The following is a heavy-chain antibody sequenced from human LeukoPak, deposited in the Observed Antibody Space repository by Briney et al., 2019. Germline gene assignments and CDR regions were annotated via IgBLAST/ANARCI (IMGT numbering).Heavy chain of an antibody. CDR1: GYTFTGYY. D-gene: IGHD3-22*01. V-gene: IGHV1-2*02. CDR2: INPNSGGT. Sequence: ASVKVSCKASGYTFTGYYMHWVRQAPGQGLEWMGWINPNSGGTNYAQKFQGRVTMTRDTPISTAYMELSRLRSDDTAVYYCARVVYDSSGYDYWGQGTLVTVSS. CDR3: ARVVYDSSGYDY. J-gene: IGHJ4*02.